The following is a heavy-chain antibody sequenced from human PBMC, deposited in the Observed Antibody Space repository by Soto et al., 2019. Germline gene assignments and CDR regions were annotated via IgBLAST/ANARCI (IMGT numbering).Heavy chain of an antibody. J-gene: IGHJ3*02. CDR2: IVVGSGNT. D-gene: IGHD2-15*01. CDR1: GFTFSNSA. V-gene: IGHV1-58*01. CDR3: AAELYSGGSCCSFDI. Sequence: ASVKVSCKTSGFTFSNSAVQWVRQARGQRLEWMGWIVVGSGNTQYAQKFRERVTITRDMSTSTAHMEVSSLASEDTAVYYCAAELYSGGSCCSFDIWGQGTMVTVSS.